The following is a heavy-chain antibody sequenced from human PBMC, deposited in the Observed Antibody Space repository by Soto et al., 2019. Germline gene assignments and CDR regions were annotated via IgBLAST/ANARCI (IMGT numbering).Heavy chain of an antibody. D-gene: IGHD6-19*01. V-gene: IGHV3-7*03. CDR1: GFTFSSYW. J-gene: IGHJ6*02. CDR3: ARERIAVAGTFAYYYYGMDV. Sequence: EVQLVESGGGLVQPGGSLRLSCAASGFTFSSYWMSWVRQAPGKGLEWVANIKQDGSEKYYVDSVKGRFTISRENAKNSLYLQMNSLRAEETAVYYCARERIAVAGTFAYYYYGMDVWGQGTTVTVSS. CDR2: IKQDGSEK.